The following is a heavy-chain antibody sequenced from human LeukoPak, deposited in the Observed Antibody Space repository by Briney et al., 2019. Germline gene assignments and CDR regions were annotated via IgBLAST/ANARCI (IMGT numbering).Heavy chain of an antibody. D-gene: IGHD1-26*01. V-gene: IGHV1-24*01. CDR3: ATGVWWDLDSVAHPDY. J-gene: IGHJ4*02. CDR1: GYTLTELS. Sequence: GAAVKVSCKVSGYTLTELSMHLVRQAPGKGLEWMGGFDPEDGETIYAQKFQGRVTMTEDTSTDTAYTELSSLRSEDTAVYYCATGVWWDLDSVAHPDYWGEGTLVTVSS. CDR2: FDPEDGET.